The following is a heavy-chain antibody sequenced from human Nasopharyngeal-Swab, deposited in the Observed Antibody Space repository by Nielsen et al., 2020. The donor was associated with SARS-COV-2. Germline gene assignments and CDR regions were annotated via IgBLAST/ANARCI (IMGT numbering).Heavy chain of an antibody. Sequence: SETLSLTCAGYGGSFSGYYWSWIRQPPGKGLEWIEEINHSGSTNYNPSLKSRVTISVDTSKNQFSLKLSSVTAADTAVYYCARGLAGHDFWSGYYKVSHWFDPWGQGTLVTVSS. CDR2: INHSGST. CDR3: ARGLAGHDFWSGYYKVSHWFDP. J-gene: IGHJ5*02. CDR1: GGSFSGYY. V-gene: IGHV4-34*01. D-gene: IGHD3-3*01.